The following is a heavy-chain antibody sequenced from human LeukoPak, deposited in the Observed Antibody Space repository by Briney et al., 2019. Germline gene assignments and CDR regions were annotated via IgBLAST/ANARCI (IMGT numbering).Heavy chain of an antibody. D-gene: IGHD3-10*01. CDR3: ARDRDYGSGSYLY. J-gene: IGHJ4*02. V-gene: IGHV3-7*01. CDR2: IKQDGSEK. CDR1: GFTFSSYW. Sequence: PGGSLRLSCAASGFTFSSYWMSWVRQAPGKGLEWVANIKQDGSEKYYVDSVKGRFTISRDNAKNSLYLQMNSLRSEDTAVYYCARDRDYGSGSYLYWGQGTLVTVSS.